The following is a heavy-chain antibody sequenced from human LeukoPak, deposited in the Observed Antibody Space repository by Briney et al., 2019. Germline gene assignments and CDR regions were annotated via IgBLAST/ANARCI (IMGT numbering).Heavy chain of an antibody. D-gene: IGHD6-6*01. CDR1: GGSISSYY. V-gene: IGHV4-59*01. CDR2: IYYSGST. Sequence: SETLSLTCTVSGGSISSYYWSWIRQPPGKGLEWIGYIYYSGSTNYNPSLKSRVTISVDTSKNQFSLKLSSVTAADTAVYYCAREGSSDSDWFDPWGRGTLVTVSS. J-gene: IGHJ5*02. CDR3: AREGSSDSDWFDP.